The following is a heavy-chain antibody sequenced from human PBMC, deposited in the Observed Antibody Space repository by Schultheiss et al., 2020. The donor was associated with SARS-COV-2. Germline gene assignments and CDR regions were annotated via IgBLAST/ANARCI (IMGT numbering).Heavy chain of an antibody. CDR2: ISGSGGST. D-gene: IGHD6-13*01. V-gene: IGHV3-23*01. CDR1: GFTFSSYA. Sequence: GGSLRLSCAASGFTFSSYAMSWVRQAPGKGLEWVSAISGSGGSTYYADSVKGRFTISRDNSKNTLYLQMNSLRAEDTAVYYCAKRHSSSWYAALFDYWGQGTLVTVSS. CDR3: AKRHSSSWYAALFDY. J-gene: IGHJ4*02.